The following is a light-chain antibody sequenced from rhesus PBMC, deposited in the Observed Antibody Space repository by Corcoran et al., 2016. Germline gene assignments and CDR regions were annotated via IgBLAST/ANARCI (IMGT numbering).Light chain of an antibody. CDR1: QGISSY. CDR3: LQHNSYPLT. CDR2: DAS. Sequence: DIQMTQSPSSLSASVGDTVTITCRASQGISSYLNWFQQKPGKAPNLLIYDASSLESGVPSRFSGSGSGTDFTLTISSLKPEDFAAYYCLQHNSYPLTFGGGTKVEIK. V-gene: IGKV1-28*03. J-gene: IGKJ4*01.